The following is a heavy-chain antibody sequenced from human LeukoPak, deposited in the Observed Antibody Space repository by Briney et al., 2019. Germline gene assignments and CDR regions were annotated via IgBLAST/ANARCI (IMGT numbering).Heavy chain of an antibody. CDR1: GGSISSSSYC. J-gene: IGHJ3*02. Sequence: KPSETLSPTCTVSGGSISSSSYCWGWIRQPPGKGLEWIGSIYSSGSTYYNPSLKSRVTISVDTSKNQFSLKLSSVTAADTAVYYCVRWQYCGGNCYFSAFDIWGQGTMVTVSS. V-gene: IGHV4-39*07. CDR3: VRWQYCGGNCYFSAFDI. CDR2: IYSSGST. D-gene: IGHD2-21*01.